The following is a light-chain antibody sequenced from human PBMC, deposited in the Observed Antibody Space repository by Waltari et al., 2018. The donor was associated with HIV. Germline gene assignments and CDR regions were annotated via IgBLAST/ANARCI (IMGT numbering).Light chain of an antibody. CDR3: SAWDDSLNGPVV. Sequence: QSVLTQPPSASRTPGQRVTISCSGRSPNIGSNPFNWSQPLPGTAPKLLIYSNNQRPSGVPDRFSGSKSGTSASLAISGLQSEDEADYDCSAWDDSLNGPVVFGGGTKLTVL. CDR2: SNN. V-gene: IGLV1-44*01. J-gene: IGLJ2*01. CDR1: SPNIGSNP.